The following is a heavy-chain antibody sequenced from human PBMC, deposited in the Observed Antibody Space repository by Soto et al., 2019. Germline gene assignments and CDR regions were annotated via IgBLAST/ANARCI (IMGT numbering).Heavy chain of an antibody. CDR3: ARRCSSTSCYSNWFDP. Sequence: SETLSLTCTVSGGSISSGGYYWSWIRQHPGKGLEWIGYIYYSGSTYYNPSLKSRVTISVDTSKNQFSLKLSSVTAADTAVYYCARRCSSTSCYSNWFDPWGQGTLVTVSS. V-gene: IGHV4-31*03. J-gene: IGHJ5*02. D-gene: IGHD2-2*01. CDR2: IYYSGST. CDR1: GGSISSGGYY.